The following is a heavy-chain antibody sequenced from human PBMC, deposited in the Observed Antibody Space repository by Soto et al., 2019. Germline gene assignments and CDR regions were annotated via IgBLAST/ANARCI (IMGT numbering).Heavy chain of an antibody. CDR3: ARDQDRWYFDL. CDR2: VSHSGGST. V-gene: IGHV3-23*01. J-gene: IGHJ2*01. CDR1: GFTFSSYA. Sequence: GGSLRLSCAVSGFTFSSYAMSWVRQAPGKGLEWVSVVSHSGGSTFYGDSVKGRFTISRDNSKNTLYLQMNSLRAEDTAVYYCARDQDRWYFDLWGRGXLVTVSS.